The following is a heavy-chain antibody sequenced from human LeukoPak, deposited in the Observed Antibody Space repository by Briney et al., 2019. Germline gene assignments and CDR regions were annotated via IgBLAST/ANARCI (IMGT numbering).Heavy chain of an antibody. Sequence: GGSLRLSCAASGFTFSSHSMNWVRQAPGKGLEWVSSISSSSSYIYYADSVKGRFTISRDNAKNSLYLQMNSLRAEDTAVYYCARESYYGSGSYLYWGQGTLVTVSS. D-gene: IGHD3-10*01. J-gene: IGHJ4*02. CDR2: ISSSSSYI. CDR1: GFTFSSHS. V-gene: IGHV3-21*01. CDR3: ARESYYGSGSYLY.